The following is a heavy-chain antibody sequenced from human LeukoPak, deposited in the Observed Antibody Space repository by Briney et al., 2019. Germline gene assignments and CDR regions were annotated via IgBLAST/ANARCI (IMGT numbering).Heavy chain of an antibody. CDR1: GGSFSGYY. V-gene: IGHV4-34*01. CDR2: INHSGST. CDR3: ARGPFMTTVTTGREDY. D-gene: IGHD4-11*01. Sequence: KPPETLSLTCAVYGGSFSGYYWSWIRQPPGKGLEWIGEINHSGSTNYNPSLRSRVTISVDTSKNQFSLKLSSVTAADTAVYYCARGPFMTTVTTGREDYWGQGTLVTVSS. J-gene: IGHJ4*02.